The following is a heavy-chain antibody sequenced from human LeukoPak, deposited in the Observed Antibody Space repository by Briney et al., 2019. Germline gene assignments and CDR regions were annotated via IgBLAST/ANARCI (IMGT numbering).Heavy chain of an antibody. CDR1: GGSISSSSYY. CDR2: IYYSGST. J-gene: IGHJ5*02. CDR3: ARVAGSSWYLRNWFDP. V-gene: IGHV4-39*07. D-gene: IGHD6-13*01. Sequence: PSETLSLTCTVSGGSISSSSYYWGWIRQPPGKGLEWIGSIYYSGSTYYNTSLKSRVTISVDTSKNQFSLKLSSVTAADTAVYYCARVAGSSWYLRNWFDPWGQGTLVTVSS.